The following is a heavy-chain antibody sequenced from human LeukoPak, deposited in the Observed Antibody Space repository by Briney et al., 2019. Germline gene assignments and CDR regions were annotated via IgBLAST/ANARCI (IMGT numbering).Heavy chain of an antibody. CDR3: AKDLYSNYGPADY. V-gene: IGHV3-23*01. CDR1: GFTFSSYA. J-gene: IGHJ4*02. Sequence: GGPLRLSCAASGFTFSSYAMSWVRQAPGKGLEWVSTINGGGVNTHYADSVGGRFTTSRDNSKNTVFLQMNSLRAEDTAVYYCAKDLYSNYGPADYWGQGNLVTVSS. CDR2: INGGGVNT. D-gene: IGHD4-11*01.